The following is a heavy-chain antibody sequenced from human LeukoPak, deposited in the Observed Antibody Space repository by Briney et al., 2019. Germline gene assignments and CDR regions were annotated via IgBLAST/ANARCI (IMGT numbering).Heavy chain of an antibody. CDR1: GYTFTSYG. Sequence: ASVKVSCKASGYTFTSYGISWVRQAPGQGPEWMGWISAYNGNTNYAQKLQGRVTMTTDTSTSTAYMELRSLRSDDTAMYYCARELRTRYYDSSGSTGRDYGMDVWGQGTTVTVSS. D-gene: IGHD3-22*01. CDR2: ISAYNGNT. J-gene: IGHJ6*02. V-gene: IGHV1-18*01. CDR3: ARELRTRYYDSSGSTGRDYGMDV.